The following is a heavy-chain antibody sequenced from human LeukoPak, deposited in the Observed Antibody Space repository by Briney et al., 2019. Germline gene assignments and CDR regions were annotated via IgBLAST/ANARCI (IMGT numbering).Heavy chain of an antibody. CDR1: GGSISSSGYY. D-gene: IGHD3-10*01. V-gene: IGHV4-61*08. Sequence: PSETLSLTCTVSGGSISSSGYYWGWIRQPPGKGLEWIGYIYYSGSTNYNPFLKSRVTISVDTSKNQFSLKLSSVTAADTAVYYCARDSNFDYYGSGSYYWFDPWGQGTLVTVSS. CDR2: IYYSGST. J-gene: IGHJ5*02. CDR3: ARDSNFDYYGSGSYYWFDP.